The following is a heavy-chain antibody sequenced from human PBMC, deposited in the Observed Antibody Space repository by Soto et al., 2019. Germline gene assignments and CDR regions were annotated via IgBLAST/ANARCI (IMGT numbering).Heavy chain of an antibody. CDR1: GFTFSNAW. Sequence: EVQLVESGGGLVKPGGSVRLSCAASGFTFSNAWMSWVRQAPGKGLEWVGRIKSKSDGGTTEYDAPVKDRFTISRDDSKNTLYLQMNSLKIEDTAVYYCARGHRSSGKIFDSWGQGTLVTVSS. J-gene: IGHJ4*02. CDR3: ARGHRSSGKIFDS. CDR2: IKSKSDGGTT. D-gene: IGHD3-22*01. V-gene: IGHV3-15*01.